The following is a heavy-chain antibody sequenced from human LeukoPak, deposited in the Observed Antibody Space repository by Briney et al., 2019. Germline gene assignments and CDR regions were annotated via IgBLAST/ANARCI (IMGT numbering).Heavy chain of an antibody. V-gene: IGHV1-18*01. Sequence: ASVKVSCKASGYTFTSYGISWVRQAPGQGLEWMGWICAYNGNTNYAQKLQGRVTMTTDTSTSTAYMELRSLRSDDTAVYYCARDLRAAAGTSYYFDYWGQGTLVTVSS. CDR2: ICAYNGNT. CDR1: GYTFTSYG. CDR3: ARDLRAAAGTSYYFDY. J-gene: IGHJ4*02. D-gene: IGHD6-13*01.